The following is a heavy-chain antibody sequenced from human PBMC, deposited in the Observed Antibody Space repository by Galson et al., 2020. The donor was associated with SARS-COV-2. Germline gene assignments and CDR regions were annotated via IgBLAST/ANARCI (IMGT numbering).Heavy chain of an antibody. CDR3: AKQLLIAVTDTALDY. CDR1: GYTFTGYH. V-gene: IGHV1-2*02. CDR2: INPNSGGT. Sequence: ASVKVSCKASGYTFTGYHMHWVRQAPGQGLEWMGWINPNSGGTNYAQKFQGRVTMTRDTSITTAYMELSRLTSDDTAVYYCAKQLLIAVTDTALDYWGQGTLVTVSS. D-gene: IGHD6-19*01. J-gene: IGHJ4*02.